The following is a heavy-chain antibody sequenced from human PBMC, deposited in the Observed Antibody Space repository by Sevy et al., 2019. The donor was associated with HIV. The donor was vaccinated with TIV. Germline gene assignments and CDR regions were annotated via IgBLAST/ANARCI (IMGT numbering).Heavy chain of an antibody. CDR3: ARDDGNYYFHY. V-gene: IGHV3-7*01. D-gene: IGHD1-7*01. J-gene: IGHJ4*02. CDR2: IKQDAGQK. CDR1: GFTFSKYW. Sequence: RGFLRLSCAASGFTFSKYWMGCVRQAPGKGLEWVANIKQDAGQKYYVDSVKGRFTISRYNAKNSLYLQMNSLRAEDTAVYFCARDDGNYYFHYWGQGTLVSVSS.